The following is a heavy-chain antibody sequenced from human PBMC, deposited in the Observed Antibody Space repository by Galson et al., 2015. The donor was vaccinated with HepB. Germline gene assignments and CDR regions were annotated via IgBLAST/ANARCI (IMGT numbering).Heavy chain of an antibody. Sequence: SVKVSCKASGDNLRDQAISWARQAPGQGLEWMGGIVPIIGTGNYAQKFQDRLTIVADKSTSTNYMELRSLRSEDTAVYYCAREGDGAYFDYWGQGTLVSVSS. CDR1: GDNLRDQA. J-gene: IGHJ4*02. CDR2: IVPIIGTG. CDR3: AREGDGAYFDY. D-gene: IGHD3-16*01. V-gene: IGHV1-69*06.